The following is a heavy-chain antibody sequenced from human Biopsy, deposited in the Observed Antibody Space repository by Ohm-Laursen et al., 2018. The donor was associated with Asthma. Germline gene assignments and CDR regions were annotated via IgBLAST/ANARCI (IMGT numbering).Heavy chain of an antibody. CDR1: GLTFGDYW. Sequence: SLGLSCTASGLTFGDYWMSWVRQVPGKGLEWVANIKHDGSEKNHVDSLKGRFTISRDNAKNSLYLQMNSLRAEDTAVYYCARTFHFWSPYHAEHYQLWGQGTLVTVSS. CDR2: IKHDGSEK. J-gene: IGHJ1*01. V-gene: IGHV3-7*01. CDR3: ARTFHFWSPYHAEHYQL. D-gene: IGHD3-3*02.